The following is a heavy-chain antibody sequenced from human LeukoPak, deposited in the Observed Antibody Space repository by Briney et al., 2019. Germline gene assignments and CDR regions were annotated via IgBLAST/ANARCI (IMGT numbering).Heavy chain of an antibody. V-gene: IGHV1-8*03. Sequence: ASVKVSCKASGYTFTSYGISWVRQAPGQGLEWMGWMNPNSGNTGYAQKFQGRVTITRNTSISTAYMELSSLRSEDTAVYYCARPTGDSFDYWGQGTLVTVSS. CDR2: MNPNSGNT. J-gene: IGHJ4*02. CDR3: ARPTGDSFDY. CDR1: GYTFTSYG. D-gene: IGHD7-27*01.